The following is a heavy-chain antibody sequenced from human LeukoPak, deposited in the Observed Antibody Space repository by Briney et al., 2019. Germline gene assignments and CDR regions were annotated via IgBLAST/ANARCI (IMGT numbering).Heavy chain of an antibody. CDR1: GFTFSSYE. CDR3: ARSRTRNDY. D-gene: IGHD1-7*01. CDR2: ISSSGSTT. J-gene: IGHJ4*02. V-gene: IGHV3-48*03. Sequence: PGGSLRLSCAASGFTFSSYEMNWVRQAPGKGLEWVSYISSSGSTTYYADSVEGRFTISRDNAKNSLYLQMNSLRPEDTAVYYCARSRTRNDYWGQGTLVTVSS.